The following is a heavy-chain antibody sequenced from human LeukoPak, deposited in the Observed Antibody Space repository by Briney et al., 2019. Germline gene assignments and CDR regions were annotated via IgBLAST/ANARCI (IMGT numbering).Heavy chain of an antibody. V-gene: IGHV3-9*01. J-gene: IGHJ5*02. CDR1: GFTFDDYA. D-gene: IGHD3-22*01. CDR3: AKDFREDYYDSSGENWFDP. Sequence: PGRSLRLSCAASGFTFDDYAMHWVRQAPGKGLEWVSGISWNSGSIGYADSVKGRFTISRDNAKNSLYLQMNSLRAEDTALYYCAKDFREDYYDSSGENWFDPWGQGTLVTVSS. CDR2: ISWNSGSI.